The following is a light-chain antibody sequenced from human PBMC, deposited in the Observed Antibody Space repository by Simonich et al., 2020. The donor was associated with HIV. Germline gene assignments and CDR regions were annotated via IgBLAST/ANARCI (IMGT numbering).Light chain of an antibody. CDR1: RSISSY. V-gene: IGKV1-39*01. J-gene: IGKJ1*01. CDR3: QQSYSTPRT. Sequence: DIQMTQSPSSRLPSVGNRVTITCRESRSISSYLNWYQQKPGKAPKLLIFAESSLQSGVPSRFSGSGSGTDFTLTISSLQPEDFATYYCQQSYSTPRTFGQGTKVEIK. CDR2: AES.